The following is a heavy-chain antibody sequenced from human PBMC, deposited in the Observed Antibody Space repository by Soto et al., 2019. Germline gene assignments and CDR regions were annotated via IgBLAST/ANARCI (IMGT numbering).Heavy chain of an antibody. V-gene: IGHV3-53*04. D-gene: IGHD6-6*01. CDR1: GFTVSSNY. J-gene: IGHJ6*02. CDR2: IYSGGST. Sequence: GESLKISCAASGFTVSSNYMSWVRQAPGKGLEWVSVIYSGGSTYYADSVKGRFTISRHNSKNTLYLQMNSLRAEDTAVYACAREYSSSYYYYGMDVWGQGTTVTVSS. CDR3: AREYSSSYYYYGMDV.